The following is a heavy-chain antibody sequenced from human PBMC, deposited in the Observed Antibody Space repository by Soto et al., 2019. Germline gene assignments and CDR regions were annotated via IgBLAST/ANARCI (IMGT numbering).Heavy chain of an antibody. CDR3: AHKGIAACNWFDR. CDR1: GFSLSTSGVG. J-gene: IGHJ5*02. Sequence: QITLKESGPTLVKPTQTLTLTCTFSGFSLSTSGVGVGWIRQPPGKALEWLALIYWDDNKRYSPSLKSRTTNTKDTPKHQLVPTLRHRDPVDTAPYYCAHKGIAACNWFDRRGQGTLVTVSS. CDR2: IYWDDNK. V-gene: IGHV2-5*02. D-gene: IGHD6-13*01.